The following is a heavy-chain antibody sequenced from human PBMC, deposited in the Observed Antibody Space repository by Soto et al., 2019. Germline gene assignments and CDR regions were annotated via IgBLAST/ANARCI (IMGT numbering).Heavy chain of an antibody. V-gene: IGHV3-23*01. Sequence: EVQLLESGGGLVQPGGSLRLSCAASGFTFSSYAMSWVRQAPGKGLEWVSAISGSGGSTYYADSVKGRFTISRDNSKNTLYLQMNSLRAEDTAVYYCAKDSITIFGVVIPTFDYWGQGTLVTVSS. D-gene: IGHD3-3*01. J-gene: IGHJ4*02. CDR1: GFTFSSYA. CDR3: AKDSITIFGVVIPTFDY. CDR2: ISGSGGST.